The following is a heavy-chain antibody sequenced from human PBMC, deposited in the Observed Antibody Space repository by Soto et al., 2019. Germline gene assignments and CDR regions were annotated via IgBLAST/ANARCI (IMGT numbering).Heavy chain of an antibody. V-gene: IGHV4-61*08. CDR1: GGSISSGDYY. D-gene: IGHD3-22*01. Sequence: PSETLSLTCTVSGGSISSGDYYWSWIRQPPGKGLEWIGYIYYSGSTNYNPSLKSRVTMSVDTSKNQFSLKLSSVTAADTAVYYCARAFDSSGYYYSRVFDYWGQGTQVTVSS. CDR3: ARAFDSSGYYYSRVFDY. CDR2: IYYSGST. J-gene: IGHJ4*02.